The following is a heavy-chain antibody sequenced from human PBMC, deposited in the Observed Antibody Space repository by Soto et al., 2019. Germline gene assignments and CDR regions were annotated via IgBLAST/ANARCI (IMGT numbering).Heavy chain of an antibody. V-gene: IGHV4-39*01. CDR3: ARHVRGAVTMNWFDP. Sequence: QLQESGPGLVKPSETLSLTCTVSGGSIISSNFYWGWIRQPPGKGLEWIGSVEYGVSTYDNPSLKSRVTLSADTSKTQFSLKLTSVTAADTAIYYCARHVRGAVTMNWFDPWGHGTLVTVSS. D-gene: IGHD3-10*02. CDR1: GGSIISSNFY. J-gene: IGHJ5*02. CDR2: VEYGVST.